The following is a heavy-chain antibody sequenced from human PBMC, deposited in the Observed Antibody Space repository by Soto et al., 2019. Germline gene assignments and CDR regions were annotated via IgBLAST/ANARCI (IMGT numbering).Heavy chain of an antibody. CDR1: GGSIINGDYY. CDR2: IYYSGNT. D-gene: IGHD3-9*01. Sequence: PSETLSLTCTVSGGSIINGDYYWSWIRQPPGKGLEWIGYIYYSGNTYYNPSLKSRVMISVDTSKNQFSLNLSSVTAADTAVYYCASGYYVILTGRDPKYYFNYWGQGALVSVSS. CDR3: ASGYYVILTGRDPKYYFNY. J-gene: IGHJ4*02. V-gene: IGHV4-30-4*01.